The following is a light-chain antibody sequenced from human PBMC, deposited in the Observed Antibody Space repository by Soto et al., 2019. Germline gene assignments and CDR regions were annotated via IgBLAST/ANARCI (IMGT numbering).Light chain of an antibody. CDR1: QSVNAC. CDR2: GAS. CDR3: QQYGSSTPT. V-gene: IGKV3-20*01. J-gene: IGKJ4*02. Sequence: LSQSPVTLSLSKGQRATFSCRAIQSVNACFAWFQQKPAQGHRLLICGASSRATGTPDRFSGRGSGTDCTLPITILEPEDFALYCCQQYGSSTPTFGEGTKV.